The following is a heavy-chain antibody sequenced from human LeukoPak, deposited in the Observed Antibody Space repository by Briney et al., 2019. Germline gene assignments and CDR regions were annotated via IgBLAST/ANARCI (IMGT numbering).Heavy chain of an antibody. V-gene: IGHV4-59*01. D-gene: IGHD4-17*01. J-gene: IGHJ4*02. Sequence: PSETLSLTCTVSGGSISSYYWSWIRQPPGKGLEWIGYIYYSGSTNYNPSLKSRVTISVDTSKNQFSLKLSSVTAADTAVYYCARSLHLVDYGDSLGYWGQGTLVTVSS. CDR2: IYYSGST. CDR3: ARSLHLVDYGDSLGY. CDR1: GGSISSYY.